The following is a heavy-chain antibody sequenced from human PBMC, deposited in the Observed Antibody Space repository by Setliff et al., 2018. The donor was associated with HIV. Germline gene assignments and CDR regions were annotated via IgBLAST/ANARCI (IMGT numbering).Heavy chain of an antibody. CDR1: GFTFTDHF. Sequence: ASVKVSCKVSGFTFTDHFIHWVRQAPGKGLEWMGLIDPEDEKTVYAEKFQGRVTITADTSTNLVYMDLSGLRSEDTAIYYCAALAAAHPFDYWGQGTLVTVSS. CDR3: AALAAAHPFDY. J-gene: IGHJ4*01. V-gene: IGHV1-69-2*01. CDR2: IDPEDEKT. D-gene: IGHD6-13*01.